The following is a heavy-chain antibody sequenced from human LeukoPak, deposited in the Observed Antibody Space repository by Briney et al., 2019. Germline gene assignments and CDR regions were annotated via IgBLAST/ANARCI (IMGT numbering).Heavy chain of an antibody. CDR1: GFTFSSHW. D-gene: IGHD3-22*01. CDR3: ARGGPDSSDYSSLFDY. Sequence: GGSLRLSCVASGFTFSSHWLQWVRQAPGKGLVWVSRINTDGSITTYADSVKGRFTISRDNAKNTLHLQMTSLRAEDTAVYYCARGGPDSSDYSSLFDYWGRGILVTVSS. CDR2: INTDGSIT. V-gene: IGHV3-74*01. J-gene: IGHJ4*02.